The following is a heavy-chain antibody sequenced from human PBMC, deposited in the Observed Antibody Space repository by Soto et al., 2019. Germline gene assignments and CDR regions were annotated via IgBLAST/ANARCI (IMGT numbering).Heavy chain of an antibody. CDR1: AFTFSTAW. J-gene: IGHJ6*02. Sequence: VHLVESGGGLVKPGGSLSLSCTASAFTFSTAWLSWVRQAPGPGLEWVGRIKGKSDGGTTAYAAPVKGRFTISRDESKNTLYLQMNRLKTEDTAIYYCPTSDTATPYNYDYYGMDVWGQVTTVTVSS. D-gene: IGHD5-18*01. CDR2: IKGKSDGGTT. V-gene: IGHV3-15*01. CDR3: PTSDTATPYNYDYYGMDV.